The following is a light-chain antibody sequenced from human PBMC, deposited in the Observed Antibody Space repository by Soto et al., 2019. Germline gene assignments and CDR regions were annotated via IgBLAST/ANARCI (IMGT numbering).Light chain of an antibody. J-gene: IGKJ2*01. V-gene: IGKV1-8*01. CDR3: QQYYSYPRYT. CDR2: AAS. CDR1: QGISSY. Sequence: AIRMTQSPSSLSASTGDRVTITCRASQGISSYLAWYQQKPGKAPKLLIYAASTLQSGVPSRFSSSGSGTDFTLTISCLQSEDFATYYCQQYYSYPRYTFGQGTKLEIK.